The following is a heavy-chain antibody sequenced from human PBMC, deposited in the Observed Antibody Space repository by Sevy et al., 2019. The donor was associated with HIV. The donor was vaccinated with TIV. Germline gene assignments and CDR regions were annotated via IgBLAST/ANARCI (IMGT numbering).Heavy chain of an antibody. D-gene: IGHD2-8*01. J-gene: IGHJ4*02. CDR2: LSFGCGEI. CDR3: AREGCTKPHDY. CDR1: GFTFSKYS. V-gene: IGHV3-23*01. Sequence: GGSLRLSCAASGFTFSKYSMSWVRQPPGKGLEWVSTLSFGCGEINYADSVKGRFTISSDNSKSSEYLQMNNLSPEDTAVYYCAREGCTKPHDYWGQGTLVTVSS.